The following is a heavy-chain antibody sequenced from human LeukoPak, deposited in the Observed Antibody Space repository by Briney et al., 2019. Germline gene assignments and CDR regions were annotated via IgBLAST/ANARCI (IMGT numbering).Heavy chain of an antibody. CDR2: MNPNSGNT. Sequence: ASVKVSCKASGYTFTSYDINWVRQPTGQGLEWMGWMNPNSGNTGYAQKFQGRVTMTRNTSISTAYMELSSLRSEDTAVYYCARGGGYDFWSGYLGLGPPGGPGAFDYWGQGTLVTVSS. J-gene: IGHJ4*02. CDR3: ARGGGYDFWSGYLGLGPPGGPGAFDY. D-gene: IGHD3-3*01. CDR1: GYTFTSYD. V-gene: IGHV1-8*01.